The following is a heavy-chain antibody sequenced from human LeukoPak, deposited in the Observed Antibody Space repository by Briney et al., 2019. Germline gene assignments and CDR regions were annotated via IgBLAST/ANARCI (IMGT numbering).Heavy chain of an antibody. J-gene: IGHJ4*02. CDR3: ARAKDIVVVPAAFGY. CDR2: IIPIFGTA. V-gene: IGHV1-69*13. CDR1: GGTFSSYA. D-gene: IGHD2-2*01. Sequence: SVKVSCKASGGTFSSYAISWVRQAPGQGLEWMGGIIPIFGTANYAQKFQGRVTITADESTSTAYMELSSLRSEDTAVYYCARAKDIVVVPAAFGYWGQGTLVTVSS.